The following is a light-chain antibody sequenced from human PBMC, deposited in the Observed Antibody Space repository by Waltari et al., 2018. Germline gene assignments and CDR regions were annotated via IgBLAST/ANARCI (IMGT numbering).Light chain of an antibody. Sequence: EIQMTQSPSSLSASVGDTVTITCRASQSIGTYVNWCQHKPGKAPKVLIYAASSLHSGVPARFSGRAAGTDFTLTIISLQPDDFGTYYCQQSKITPWTFGQGTKVEIK. V-gene: IGKV1-39*01. CDR3: QQSKITPWT. CDR2: AAS. CDR1: QSIGTY. J-gene: IGKJ1*01.